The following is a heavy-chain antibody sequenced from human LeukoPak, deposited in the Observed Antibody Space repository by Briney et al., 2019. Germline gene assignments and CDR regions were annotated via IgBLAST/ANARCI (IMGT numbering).Heavy chain of an antibody. J-gene: IGHJ4*02. D-gene: IGHD4-11*01. Sequence: PGGSLRLSCAASGFSVSGNYMSWVRQAPGKGLEWVSVLYSGGASYYANSVKGRFTISRDNSKNTLYLQMSSLRADDTAVYYCARGSPDYQFDYWGLGTLVTVSS. V-gene: IGHV3-53*01. CDR3: ARGSPDYQFDY. CDR2: LYSGGAS. CDR1: GFSVSGNY.